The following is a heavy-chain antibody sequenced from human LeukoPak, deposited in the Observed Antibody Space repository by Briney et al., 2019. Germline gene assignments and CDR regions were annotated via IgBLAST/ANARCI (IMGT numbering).Heavy chain of an antibody. Sequence: GGSLRLSCAASGFTFSNYWMHWVRQAPGRGLVWVSRINSDGSSRNYTDSVKGRFTISRDNAKNTLYLQMNSLRAEDTAVYYCASASSHRIAAGGDYWGQGTLVTVSS. J-gene: IGHJ4*02. CDR3: ASASSHRIAAGGDY. CDR2: INSDGSSR. V-gene: IGHV3-74*01. CDR1: GFTFSNYW. D-gene: IGHD6-13*01.